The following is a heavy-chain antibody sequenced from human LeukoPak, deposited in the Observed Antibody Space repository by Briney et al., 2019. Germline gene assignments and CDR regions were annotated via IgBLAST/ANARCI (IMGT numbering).Heavy chain of an antibody. V-gene: IGHV5-51*01. CDR1: GYSFTSYW. J-gene: IGHJ6*02. CDR2: IYPGDSDT. CDR3: ARQTYYYDSSGYYGDYYYYGMDV. Sequence: GESLKISCKGSGYSFTSYWIGWVRQMPGKGLEWMGIIYPGDSDTRYSPSFQGQVTISADKSISTAYLQWSSLKASDTAMYYCARQTYYYDSSGYYGDYYYYGMDVWGQGTTVTVSS. D-gene: IGHD3-22*01.